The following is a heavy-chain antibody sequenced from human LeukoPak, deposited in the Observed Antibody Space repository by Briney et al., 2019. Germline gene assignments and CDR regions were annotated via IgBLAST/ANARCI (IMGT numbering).Heavy chain of an antibody. CDR2: ISATSSDI. V-gene: IGHV3-21*04. Sequence: GGSLRLSCAASGFDFESYTMTWVRQAPGKGLEWVSLISATSSDINYAESVRGRFTITRDNAKNSLFLQMDSLRVEDTAIYYCVKGLFSAFDKYLDSWGQGTLVTVSS. J-gene: IGHJ4*02. CDR1: GFDFESYT. D-gene: IGHD5-12*01. CDR3: VKGLFSAFDKYLDS.